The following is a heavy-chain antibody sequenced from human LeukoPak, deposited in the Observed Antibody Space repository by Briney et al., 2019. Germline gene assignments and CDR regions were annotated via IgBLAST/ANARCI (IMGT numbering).Heavy chain of an antibody. CDR3: AKEAEYSSSHYFDY. Sequence: PGRSLRLSCAASGFTFSSYGMHCVRQAPGKGLEWVAVIWYDGSNKYYADSVKGRFTISRDNSKNTLYLQMNSLRAEDTAVYYCAKEAEYSSSHYFDYWGQGTLVTVSS. CDR2: IWYDGSNK. J-gene: IGHJ4*02. D-gene: IGHD6-6*01. CDR1: GFTFSSYG. V-gene: IGHV3-33*06.